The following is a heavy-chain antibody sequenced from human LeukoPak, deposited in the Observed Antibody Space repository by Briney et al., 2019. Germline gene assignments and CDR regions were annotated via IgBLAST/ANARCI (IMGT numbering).Heavy chain of an antibody. V-gene: IGHV3-66*02. CDR3: VTSTGQQFIPYDY. CDR1: GFNVSSNY. D-gene: IGHD6-13*01. CDR2: IYGADAA. J-gene: IGHJ4*02. Sequence: GGSLRLSCAASGFNVSSNYMTWIRQAPGKGLEWVSLIYGADAAYYAESVRGRFIISRANLKNTLFLQMNSLRVEDTAVYYCVTSTGQQFIPYDYWGQGTHVTVSS.